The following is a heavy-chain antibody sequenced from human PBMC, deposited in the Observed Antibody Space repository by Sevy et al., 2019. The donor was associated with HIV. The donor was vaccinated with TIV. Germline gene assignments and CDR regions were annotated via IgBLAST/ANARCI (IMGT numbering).Heavy chain of an antibody. CDR1: GYSFTSYW. CDR3: ARGLGRITIFGVVISADWFDP. V-gene: IGHV5-51*01. Sequence: GESLKISCKGSGYSFTSYWIGWVRQMPGKGLEWMGIIYPGDSDTRSSPSFQGQVTISADKSISTAYLQWSSLKASDTAMYYCARGLGRITIFGVVISADWFDPWGQGTLVTVSS. D-gene: IGHD3-3*01. J-gene: IGHJ5*02. CDR2: IYPGDSDT.